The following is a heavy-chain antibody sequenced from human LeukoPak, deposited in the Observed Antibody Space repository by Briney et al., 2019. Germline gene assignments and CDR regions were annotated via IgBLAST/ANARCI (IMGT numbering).Heavy chain of an antibody. Sequence: PSETLSLTCAVYGGSFSGYYWSWIRQPPGKGLEWIGEINHSGSTNCNPSLKSRVTISVDTSKNQFSLKLSSVTAADTAVYYCAKYSYGYPNWFDPWGQGTLVTVSS. CDR3: AKYSYGYPNWFDP. J-gene: IGHJ5*02. CDR2: INHSGST. CDR1: GGSFSGYY. D-gene: IGHD5-18*01. V-gene: IGHV4-34*01.